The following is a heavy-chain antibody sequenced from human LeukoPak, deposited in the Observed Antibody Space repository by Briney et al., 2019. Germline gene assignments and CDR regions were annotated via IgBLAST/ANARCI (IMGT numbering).Heavy chain of an antibody. Sequence: GRSLRLSCEVSGFRFEDYGMHWVRQAPGRGLEWVSGISWSGTSRGYADSVKGRFTISRDNAKNSLYLQMNSLRAEDTAVYYCARDGSRYCSGGSCYFYFDYWGQGTLVTVSS. CDR2: ISWSGTSR. CDR3: ARDGSRYCSGGSCYFYFDY. D-gene: IGHD2-15*01. J-gene: IGHJ4*02. V-gene: IGHV3-9*01. CDR1: GFRFEDYG.